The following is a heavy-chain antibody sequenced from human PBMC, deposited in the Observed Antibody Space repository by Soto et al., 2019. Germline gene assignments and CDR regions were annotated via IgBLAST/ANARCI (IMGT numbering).Heavy chain of an antibody. CDR1: GFSLTGCS. J-gene: IGHJ5*02. D-gene: IGHD1-7*01. Sequence: GGSLRLSCAASGFSLTGCSMSWVRQTPTKGLEWVSALSRSGGATYYADSVKGRFTISRDSSKDTLYLQMSNLRAEDTAIYYCTKGEMATIRNSFDPWGQGTLVTVSS. CDR2: LSRSGGAT. CDR3: TKGEMATIRNSFDP. V-gene: IGHV3-23*01.